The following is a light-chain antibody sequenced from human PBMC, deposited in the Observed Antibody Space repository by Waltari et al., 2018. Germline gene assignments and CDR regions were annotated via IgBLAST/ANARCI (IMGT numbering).Light chain of an antibody. CDR2: AAS. CDR3: LQSYNNPPFT. CDR1: QNINNY. V-gene: IGKV1-39*01. J-gene: IGKJ3*01. Sequence: DIQMTQSPSSLSASVGDKVTISCRTSQNINNYLSWYQHQSGEAPKLLIYAASSLQKGVPTRFSCSGSGTDFNLTISSLQREDFATYYCLQSYNNPPFTVGPGTTVDIE.